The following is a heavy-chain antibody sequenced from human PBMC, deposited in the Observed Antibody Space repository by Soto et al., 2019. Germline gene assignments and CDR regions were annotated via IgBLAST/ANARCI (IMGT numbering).Heavy chain of an antibody. CDR2: ISGSGGST. J-gene: IGHJ6*03. V-gene: IGHV3-23*01. CDR3: AKGGLRFLEWLSGYYYMDV. D-gene: IGHD3-3*01. CDR1: GFTFSSYA. Sequence: GGSLRLSCAASGFTFSSYAMSWVRQAPGKGLEWVSAISGSGGSTYYADSVKGRFTISRDNSKNTLYLQMNSLRAEDTAVYYCAKGGLRFLEWLSGYYYMDVWGKATTVTVSS.